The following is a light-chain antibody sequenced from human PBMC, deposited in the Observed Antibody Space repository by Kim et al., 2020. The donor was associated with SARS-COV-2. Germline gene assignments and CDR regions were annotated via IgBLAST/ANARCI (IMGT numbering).Light chain of an antibody. Sequence: EIVMTQSPATLSVSPGERATLTCRASQSVNTKLAWYQQKGGRPPRILIYGASTRATCVPARFSGSGSGTDFTLTISSLQSEDFAVYYCQQYHDWAETFGQGTKVDIK. J-gene: IGKJ1*01. V-gene: IGKV3D-15*01. CDR2: GAS. CDR1: QSVNTK. CDR3: QQYHDWAET.